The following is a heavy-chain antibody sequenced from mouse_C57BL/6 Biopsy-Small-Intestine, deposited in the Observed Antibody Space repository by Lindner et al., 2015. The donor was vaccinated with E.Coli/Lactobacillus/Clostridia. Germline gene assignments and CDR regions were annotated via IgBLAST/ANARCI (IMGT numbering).Heavy chain of an antibody. CDR2: IRSKSNNYAT. J-gene: IGHJ4*01. V-gene: IGHV10-1*01. CDR3: VGRGSNYAYYAMDY. CDR1: GFSFNTYA. D-gene: IGHD2-5*01. Sequence: EVQLQESGGGLVQPKGSLKLSCAASGFSFNTYAMNWVRQAPGKGLEWVARIRSKSNNYATYYADSVKDRFTISRDDSESMLYLQMNYLKTEDTAMYYCVGRGSNYAYYAMDYWGQGTSVTVSS.